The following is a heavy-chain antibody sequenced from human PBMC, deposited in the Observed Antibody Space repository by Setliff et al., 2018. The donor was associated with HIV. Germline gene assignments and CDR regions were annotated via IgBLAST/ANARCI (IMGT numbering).Heavy chain of an antibody. CDR2: MYYSGST. Sequence: ETLSLTCTVSGGSISSSSYYWGWVRQPPGKGLEWIGSMYYSGSTYYTPSLKSRITISLDTSKNQFSLRMRSVTAADTAVYYCARVFVATPFDYWGQGTLVTVSS. D-gene: IGHD5-12*01. CDR3: ARVFVATPFDY. J-gene: IGHJ4*02. V-gene: IGHV4-39*07. CDR1: GGSISSSSYY.